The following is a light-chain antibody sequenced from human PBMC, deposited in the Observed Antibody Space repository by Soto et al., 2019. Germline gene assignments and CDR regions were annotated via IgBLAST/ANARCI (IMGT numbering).Light chain of an antibody. V-gene: IGKV3-11*01. J-gene: IGKJ3*01. CDR1: QSVSTY. CDR2: DSS. CDR3: QQRSNRPRFT. Sequence: EIVLTQSPATLSLSPGERATLSCRASQSVSTYLAWYQQKPGQAPRLLISDSSNRATGIPARFSGSGSGTDSTLSISSLEPEDFAVYYCQQRSNRPRFTFGPGTKVDIK.